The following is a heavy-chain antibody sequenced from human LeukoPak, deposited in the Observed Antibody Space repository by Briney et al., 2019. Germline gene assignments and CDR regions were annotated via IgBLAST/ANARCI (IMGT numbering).Heavy chain of an antibody. CDR3: ARVERWYSIDY. J-gene: IGHJ4*02. CDR1: GFTFRTYW. D-gene: IGHD6-13*01. V-gene: IGHV3-74*01. Sequence: GGSLRLSCTAPGFTFRTYWMHWVRQAPGKGLVWVSRINSDGSTRYADSVKGRFTISRDNAKNTLYLQMNSLRAEDTAVYYCARVERWYSIDYWGQGTLVTVSS. CDR2: INSDGST.